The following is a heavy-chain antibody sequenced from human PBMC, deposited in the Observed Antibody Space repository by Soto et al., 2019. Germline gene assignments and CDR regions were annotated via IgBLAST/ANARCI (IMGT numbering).Heavy chain of an antibody. CDR1: GFSFFSYA. J-gene: IGHJ5*02. V-gene: IGHV3-23*01. D-gene: IGHD2-8*01. CDR2: ISGSGGHT. CDR3: AKIEMGWFEH. Sequence: GGSLRLSCTGSGFSFFSYAMSWVRQAPGKGLECVSTISGSGGHTYYADSVKGRFVVSRDNDKNTVYLHMSSLTGEDTAVYFCAKIEMGWFEHWGQGTQVTLSS.